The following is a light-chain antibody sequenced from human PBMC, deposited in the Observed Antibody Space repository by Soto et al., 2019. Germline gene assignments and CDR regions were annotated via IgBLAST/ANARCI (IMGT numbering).Light chain of an antibody. J-gene: IGKJ1*01. CDR2: GAS. CDR1: QSVSSSY. V-gene: IGKV3D-15*01. CDR3: QQYNNRPRT. Sequence: EIVVTQSPGTLSSSPGERVTLSCRASQSVSSSYLAWYQQKPGQAPRPLIYGASTRDTGIPAGFSGTVSGTEVALTISSLQSEDFEVNYCQQYNNRPRTFGQGTKVDI.